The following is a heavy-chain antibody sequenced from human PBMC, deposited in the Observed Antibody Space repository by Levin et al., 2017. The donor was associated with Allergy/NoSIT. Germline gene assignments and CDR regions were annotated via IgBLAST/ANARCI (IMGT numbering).Heavy chain of an antibody. CDR1: GFTFSSYW. J-gene: IGHJ4*02. Sequence: HGESLMISCAASGFTFSSYWMSWVRQAPGKGLEWVANIKQDGSEKYYVDSVKGRFTISRDNAKNSLYLQMNSLRAEDTAVYYCARVVGYGDYFDYWGQGTLVTVSS. CDR2: IKQDGSEK. V-gene: IGHV3-7*01. D-gene: IGHD4-17*01. CDR3: ARVVGYGDYFDY.